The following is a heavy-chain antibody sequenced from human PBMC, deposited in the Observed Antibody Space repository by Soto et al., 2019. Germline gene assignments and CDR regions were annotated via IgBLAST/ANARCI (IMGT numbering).Heavy chain of an antibody. CDR3: AKERRMTYFDY. J-gene: IGHJ4*02. CDR2: MNQDGTIK. V-gene: IGHV3-7*01. D-gene: IGHD2-21*02. CDR1: GFTFNNYW. Sequence: GGSRRLSCAASGFTFNNYWLSWVRQAPGQGLEWVANMNQDGTIKYYVDSVKGRFTISRDNAENSLFLQMNSLRAEDTAVYYCAKERRMTYFDYWGQGTLVTVSS.